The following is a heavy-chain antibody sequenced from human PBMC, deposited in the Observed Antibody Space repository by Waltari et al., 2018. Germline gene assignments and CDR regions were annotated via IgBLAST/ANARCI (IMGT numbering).Heavy chain of an antibody. J-gene: IGHJ6*03. Sequence: QVQLQQWGAGLLKPSETLSLTRAVSGGSFSRSYWSWLRQPPGKGLEWIGEINHSGSTNYNPSLKSRVTISVDTSKNQFSLKLSSVTAADTAVYYCASGANMYYYYMDVWGKGTTVTVSS. V-gene: IGHV4-34*01. CDR2: INHSGST. CDR3: ASGANMYYYYMDV. D-gene: IGHD1-26*01. CDR1: GGSFSRSY.